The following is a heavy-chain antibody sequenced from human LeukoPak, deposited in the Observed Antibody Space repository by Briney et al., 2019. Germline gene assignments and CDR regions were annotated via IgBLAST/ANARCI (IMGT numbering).Heavy chain of an antibody. CDR3: ARATSSSWHLRYYFDY. J-gene: IGHJ4*02. Sequence: GGSLRLSCAASGFTFSSYAMSWVRQAPGKGLEWVSAISGSGGSTYYADSVKGRFTISRDNSKNTLYLQMNSLRAEDTAVYYCARATSSSWHLRYYFDYWGQGTLVTVSS. CDR2: ISGSGGST. CDR1: GFTFSSYA. V-gene: IGHV3-23*01. D-gene: IGHD6-13*01.